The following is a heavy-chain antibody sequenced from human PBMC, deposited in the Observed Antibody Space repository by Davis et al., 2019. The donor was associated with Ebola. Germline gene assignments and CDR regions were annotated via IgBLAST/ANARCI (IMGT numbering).Heavy chain of an antibody. D-gene: IGHD5-18*01. CDR2: MNPNSGNT. CDR1: GYTFINYD. J-gene: IGHJ4*02. V-gene: IGHV1-8*01. CDR3: TKRVGYRSGFEN. Sequence: ASVKVSCKASGYTFINYDINWVRQATGQGLEWMGWMNPNSGNTGFAQKFQGRITMTRNLSMNTAYLELSSLRSDDTAVYYCTKRVGYRSGFENWGQGSLVTVSS.